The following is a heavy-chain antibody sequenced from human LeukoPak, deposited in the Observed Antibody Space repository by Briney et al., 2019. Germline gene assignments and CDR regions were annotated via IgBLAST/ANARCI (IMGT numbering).Heavy chain of an antibody. D-gene: IGHD1-7*01. CDR3: ARDPGNSALGAEYFQH. Sequence: PGGSLRLSCAASGFTFSTYWMTWVRQAPGKGLEWVANIKQGGSEKYYVDSVKGRFTISRDNAKNSLYLQMNSLRAEDTAVYYCARDPGNSALGAEYFQHWGQGTLVTVSS. V-gene: IGHV3-7*01. CDR1: GFTFSTYW. J-gene: IGHJ1*01. CDR2: IKQGGSEK.